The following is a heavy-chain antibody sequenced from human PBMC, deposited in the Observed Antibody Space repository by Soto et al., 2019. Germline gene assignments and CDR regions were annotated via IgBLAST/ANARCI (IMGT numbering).Heavy chain of an antibody. J-gene: IGHJ6*02. CDR1: GYTFTSYA. V-gene: IGHV1-3*01. D-gene: IGHD3-22*01. CDR3: ARSFYYFDSSGYYYYYYYGMDV. Sequence: GASVKVSCKASGYTFTSYAMHWVRQAPGQRLEWMGWINAGNGNTKYSQKFQGRVTITRDTSASTAYMELSSLRSEDSVVYYCARSFYYFDSSGYYYYYYYGMDVWGQGTTVTVSS. CDR2: INAGNGNT.